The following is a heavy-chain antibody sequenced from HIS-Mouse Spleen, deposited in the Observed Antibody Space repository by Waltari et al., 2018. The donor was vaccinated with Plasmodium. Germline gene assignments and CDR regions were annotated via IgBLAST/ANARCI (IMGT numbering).Heavy chain of an antibody. V-gene: IGHV3-11*01. CDR2: ISSSGSTI. Sequence: DYYMSWIRQAPGKGLEWVSYISSSGSTIYYADSVKGRFTISRDNAKNSLYLQMNSLRAEDTAVYYCARDLGLADVGGYAFDIWGQGTMVTVSS. CDR3: ARDLGLADVGGYAFDI. D-gene: IGHD3-16*01. CDR1: DYY. J-gene: IGHJ3*02.